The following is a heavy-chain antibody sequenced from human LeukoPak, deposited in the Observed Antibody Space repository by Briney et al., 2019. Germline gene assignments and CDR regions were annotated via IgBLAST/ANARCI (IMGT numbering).Heavy chain of an antibody. D-gene: IGHD2-2*02. Sequence: ASVKVSCKASGYTFTGYYMHWVRQAPGQGLEWMGRINPNSGGTNYAQKFQGRVTMTRDTSISTAYMELSRLRSDDTAVYYCARYCSRTSCYTYFDYWGQGPLVTVSS. CDR1: GYTFTGYY. V-gene: IGHV1-2*06. CDR3: ARYCSRTSCYTYFDY. CDR2: INPNSGGT. J-gene: IGHJ4*02.